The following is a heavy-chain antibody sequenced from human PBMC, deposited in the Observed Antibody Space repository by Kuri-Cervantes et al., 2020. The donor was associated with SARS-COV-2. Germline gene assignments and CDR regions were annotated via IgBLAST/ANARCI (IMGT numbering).Heavy chain of an antibody. D-gene: IGHD2-2*02. Sequence: SETLSLTCAVYGGSFSGYYWSWIRQPPGKGLEWIGYIFYSGTTNYNPSLKSRVTISVDTSKNQFSLKLSSVTAADTAVYYCARLLPAAIVGYWGQGTLVTVSS. CDR2: IFYSGTT. V-gene: IGHV4-34*12. J-gene: IGHJ4*02. CDR1: GGSFSGYY. CDR3: ARLLPAAIVGY.